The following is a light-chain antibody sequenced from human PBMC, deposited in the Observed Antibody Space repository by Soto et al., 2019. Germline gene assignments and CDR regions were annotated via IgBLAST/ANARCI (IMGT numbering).Light chain of an antibody. CDR2: AAS. Sequence: DIQLTQSPSFLSSSVVYGVAISGRASQGISSYLAWYQQKPGKAPKLLIYAASTLQSGVPSRFSGSGSGTDFTLTISCLQSEDFATYYCQQYYSSWTFGQGTKVDIK. CDR1: QGISSY. CDR3: QQYYSSWT. V-gene: IGKV1-9*01. J-gene: IGKJ1*01.